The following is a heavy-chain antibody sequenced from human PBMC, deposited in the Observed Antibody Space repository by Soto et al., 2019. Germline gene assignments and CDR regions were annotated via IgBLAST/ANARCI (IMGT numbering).Heavy chain of an antibody. CDR1: GFNFDDHA. D-gene: IGHD1-26*01. Sequence: EVQLVESGGGLAQPGWSRRLSCEASGFNFDDHAMHWVRQAPGKGLEWVSGISWNSVTINYADSVKGRFTISRDNAKRTLHLQMNSLRPEDTAIYYCVRASGSQPRAGWFDPWGQGTLVTVS. CDR2: ISWNSVTI. J-gene: IGHJ5*02. V-gene: IGHV3-9*01. CDR3: VRASGSQPRAGWFDP.